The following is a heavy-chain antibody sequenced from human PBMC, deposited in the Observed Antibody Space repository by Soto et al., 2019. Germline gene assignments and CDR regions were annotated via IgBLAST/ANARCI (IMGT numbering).Heavy chain of an antibody. Sequence: EVQLLESGGGLVQPGGSLRLSCAASGFTFPNYVMTWVRQAPGKGLGWVSVINGPGGVTVYADSVKGRFTVSKYNAKNTRYLEMNRVRANDTAIYYLAKGAGDMATTSSEYWGQGTLGTV. V-gene: IGHV3-23*01. CDR1: GFTFPNYV. D-gene: IGHD1-1*01. CDR2: INGPGGVT. CDR3: AKGAGDMATTSSEY. J-gene: IGHJ4*02.